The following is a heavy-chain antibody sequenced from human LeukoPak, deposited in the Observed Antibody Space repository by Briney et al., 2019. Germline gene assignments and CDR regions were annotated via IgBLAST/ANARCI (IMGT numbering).Heavy chain of an antibody. V-gene: IGHV3-20*04. CDR3: ARGYRDGLDV. D-gene: IGHD4-11*01. CDR1: GFTFDDYA. J-gene: IGHJ6*02. CDR2: IRWNGGNT. Sequence: PGGSLRLSCAASGFTFDDYAMTWARQAPGRGLGWVSGIRWNGGNTGYADSVKGRFIISRDNAKKSLYLQMNSLRAEDTAWYYCARGYRDGLDVWGQGTTVTVSS.